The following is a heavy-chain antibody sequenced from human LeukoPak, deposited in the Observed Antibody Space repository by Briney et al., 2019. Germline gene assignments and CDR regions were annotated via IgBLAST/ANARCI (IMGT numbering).Heavy chain of an antibody. V-gene: IGHV4-30-4*08. D-gene: IGHD3-22*01. Sequence: SETLSLTCTVSGVSISRYYWSWIRQPPGKGLEWIGYIYYSGSTYYNPSLKSRVTISVDTSKNQFSLKLTSVTAADTAVYYCARGYYCDSSGYPYYFDYWGQGTLVTVSS. CDR3: ARGYYCDSSGYPYYFDY. J-gene: IGHJ4*02. CDR1: GVSISRYY. CDR2: IYYSGST.